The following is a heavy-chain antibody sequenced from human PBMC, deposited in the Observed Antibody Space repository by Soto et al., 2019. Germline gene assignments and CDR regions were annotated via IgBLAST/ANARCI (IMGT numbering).Heavy chain of an antibody. CDR3: ARGPIRWLKLDTNTRDY. V-gene: IGHV1-69*02. CDR2: IIPILGIA. CDR1: GGTFSSYT. J-gene: IGHJ4*02. D-gene: IGHD5-12*01. Sequence: QVQLVQSGAEVKKPGSSVKVSCKASGGTFSSYTISWVRQAPGQGLEWMGRIIPILGIANYAQKFQGRVTISADKSTRTAYMERSSLRSQDTAVYYCARGPIRWLKLDTNTRDYWGQGTLVTVSS.